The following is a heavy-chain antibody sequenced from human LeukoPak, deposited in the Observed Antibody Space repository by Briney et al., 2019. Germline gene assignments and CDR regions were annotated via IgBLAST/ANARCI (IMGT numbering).Heavy chain of an antibody. J-gene: IGHJ2*01. V-gene: IGHV3-23*01. CDR3: AKVPDGSPRGYWYFDL. Sequence: GGSLRLSCEASGFTFSGQAMSWVRQAPEKGLEWVSTISASGGSTYYADAVKGRFIISRDNSKNTLYVQMHNLSSEDTAVYYCAKVPDGSPRGYWYFDLWGRGTLVTVSS. CDR2: ISASGGST. CDR1: GFTFSGQA. D-gene: IGHD5-24*01.